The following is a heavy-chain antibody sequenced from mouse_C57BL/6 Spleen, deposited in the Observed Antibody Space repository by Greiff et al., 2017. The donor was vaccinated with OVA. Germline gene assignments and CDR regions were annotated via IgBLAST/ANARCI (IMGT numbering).Heavy chain of an antibody. CDR3: ARGNDGQFAY. D-gene: IGHD2-3*01. Sequence: EVQLQQSGPELVKPGASVKISCKASGYSFTGYYMNWVKQSPEKSLEWIGEINPSTGGTTYNQKFKAKATLTVDKSSSTAYMQLKSLTSEDSAVYYCARGNDGQFAYWGQGTLVTVSA. J-gene: IGHJ3*01. CDR1: GYSFTGYY. CDR2: INPSTGGT. V-gene: IGHV1-42*01.